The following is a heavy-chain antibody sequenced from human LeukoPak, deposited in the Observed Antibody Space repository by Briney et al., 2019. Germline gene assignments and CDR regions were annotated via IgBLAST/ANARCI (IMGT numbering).Heavy chain of an antibody. CDR1: GGSISSGGYY. V-gene: IGHV4-30-2*01. D-gene: IGHD3-3*01. CDR3: ARVRFLEWSDFDY. CDR2: IYHSGST. Sequence: SQTLSLTCTVSGGSISSGGYYWSWIRQPPGKGLEWIGYIYHSGSTYYNPSLKSRVTISVDRSKNQFSLKLSSVTAADTAVYYCARVRFLEWSDFDYWGQGTLVTVSS. J-gene: IGHJ4*02.